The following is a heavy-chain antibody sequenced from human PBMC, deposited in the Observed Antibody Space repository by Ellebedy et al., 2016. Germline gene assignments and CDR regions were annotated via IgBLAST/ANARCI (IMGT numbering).Heavy chain of an antibody. D-gene: IGHD5-18*01. Sequence: GESLKISCTASGFTFGDYAMSWFRQAPGKGLEWVGFIRSKAYGGTTEYAASVKGRFTISRDDSKSIDYLQMNSLKTEDTAVYYCTRTPDTAMDHFDYWGQGTLVTVSS. J-gene: IGHJ4*02. CDR1: GFTFGDYA. V-gene: IGHV3-49*03. CDR3: TRTPDTAMDHFDY. CDR2: IRSKAYGGTT.